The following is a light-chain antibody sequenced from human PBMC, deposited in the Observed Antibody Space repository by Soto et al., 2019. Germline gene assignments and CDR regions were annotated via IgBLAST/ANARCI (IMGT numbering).Light chain of an antibody. Sequence: EVVLTHSPATLSLSPGERATLSCRASQSVSRHLAWYQQNPGQAPRLLILDASDRATGIPARFSGSGSGTNLALGSSSLEPEDFAVYYCQPRSNGPQVTVGGGIKGDIK. CDR3: QPRSNGPQVT. J-gene: IGKJ4*01. CDR2: DAS. V-gene: IGKV3-11*01. CDR1: QSVSRH.